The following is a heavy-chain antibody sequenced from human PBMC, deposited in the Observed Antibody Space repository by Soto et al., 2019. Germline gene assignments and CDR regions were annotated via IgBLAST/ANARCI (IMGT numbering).Heavy chain of an antibody. CDR2: INESGST. V-gene: IGHV4-34*01. Sequence: QVQLQQWGAGLVKPSETLSLSCAVYGQSFSGHSWAWIRQPPGKGLEWIGEINESGSTYYNPSLKSRVTISTDTSKNQFSLKLSSVSAADTAAYFCARGSGIVELPGELEDVNYDYCGQGTLVNVSS. CDR1: GQSFSGHS. J-gene: IGHJ4*02. CDR3: ARGSGIVELPGELEDVNYDY. D-gene: IGHD1-1*01.